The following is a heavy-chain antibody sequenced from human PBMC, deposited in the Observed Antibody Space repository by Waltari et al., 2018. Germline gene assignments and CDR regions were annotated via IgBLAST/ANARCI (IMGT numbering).Heavy chain of an antibody. Sequence: QVTLKESGPVLVKPTETLTLTCTGSGLSLSNTRLCVSWVRLPPGKALEWLAHIFSNDEKSYSTSLKSRLTISKDASKSQVVLTMTNMDPVDTATYYCARMPGYSGSGKYTLDYWGQGTLVTVSS. CDR3: ARMPGYSGSGKYTLDY. D-gene: IGHD3-10*01. V-gene: IGHV2-26*01. CDR1: GLSLSNTRLC. CDR2: IFSNDEK. J-gene: IGHJ4*02.